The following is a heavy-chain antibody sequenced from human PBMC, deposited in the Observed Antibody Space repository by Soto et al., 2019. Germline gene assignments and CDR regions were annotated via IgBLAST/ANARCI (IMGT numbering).Heavy chain of an antibody. CDR3: ARDGRYCSGGSCYSQPFDY. V-gene: IGHV3-48*03. Sequence: EVQLVESGGGLVQPGGSLRLSCAASGFTFSSYAMNWVRQAPGKGLEWVSYISSSGSTIYYADSVKGRFTISRDNAKNSLYLQMNSLRAEDTAVYYCARDGRYCSGGSCYSQPFDYWGQGTLVTVSS. J-gene: IGHJ4*02. CDR1: GFTFSSYA. CDR2: ISSSGSTI. D-gene: IGHD2-15*01.